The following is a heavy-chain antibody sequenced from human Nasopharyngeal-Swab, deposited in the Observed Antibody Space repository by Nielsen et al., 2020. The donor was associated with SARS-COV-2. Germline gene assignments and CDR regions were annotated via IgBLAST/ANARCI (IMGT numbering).Heavy chain of an antibody. V-gene: IGHV4-4*02. Sequence: SEPLSLTFAVSGCSISSTNWWSWVRQPPGKGLEWLGEIYHSGSTNHNPSLKSRVTISVDKSKNQFSLKLSSVTAADTAVYYCARGADTAMGDYWGQGTLVTVSS. J-gene: IGHJ4*02. CDR3: ARGADTAMGDY. CDR1: GCSISSTNW. D-gene: IGHD5-18*01. CDR2: IYHSGST.